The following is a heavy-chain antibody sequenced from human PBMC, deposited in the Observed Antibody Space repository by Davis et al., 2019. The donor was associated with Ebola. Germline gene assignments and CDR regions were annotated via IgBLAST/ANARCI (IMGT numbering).Heavy chain of an antibody. J-gene: IGHJ5*01. CDR1: GGSINTHH. CDR2: IYDSVNT. V-gene: IGHV4-59*08. CDR3: ARTVLRFFEWSENWFDS. Sequence: SETLSLTCSVSGGSINTHHWSWIRQAPGKGLEWIGYIYDSVNTEYNPSLKSRVILSLDTSKNHFSLKLSSVTAADTAVYYCARTVLRFFEWSENWFDSWGQGTLVTVSS. D-gene: IGHD3-3*01.